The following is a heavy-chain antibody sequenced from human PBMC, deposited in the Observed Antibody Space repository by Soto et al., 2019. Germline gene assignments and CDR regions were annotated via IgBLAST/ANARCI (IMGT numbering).Heavy chain of an antibody. CDR1: GFTFSRYA. V-gene: IGHV3-23*01. J-gene: IGHJ3*02. CDR3: AKVLTYLYDTDAFDT. CDR2: ISGSGGST. D-gene: IGHD3-22*01. Sequence: EVQLLESGGGLVQPGGSLRLSCAASGFTFSRYAMSWVRQAPGKGLEWVSGISGSGGSTYYADSGKGRLTISRDNSKNTLYLQMNSLRAEDTAVYYCAKVLTYLYDTDAFDTWGQGIMVTVS.